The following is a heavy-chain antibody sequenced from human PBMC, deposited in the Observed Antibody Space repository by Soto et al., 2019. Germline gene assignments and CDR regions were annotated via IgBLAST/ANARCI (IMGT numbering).Heavy chain of an antibody. D-gene: IGHD3-10*01. CDR2: ISYDGSNE. Sequence: QVQMVESGGGVVQPGRSLRLSCAASGFTPSNYDMHWVRQAPGKGLEWVAFISYDGSNEHYADSVKGRFTISRDHSKNTLYLQMNSLRPEDTAVYHCAKGGHYXXAXSGAFDIWXQGTAVTVSS. CDR1: GFTPSNYD. J-gene: IGHJ3*02. CDR3: AKGGHYXXAXSGAFDI. V-gene: IGHV3-30*18.